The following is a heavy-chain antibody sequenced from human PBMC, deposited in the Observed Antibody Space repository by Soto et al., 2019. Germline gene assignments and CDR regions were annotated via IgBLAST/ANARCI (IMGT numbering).Heavy chain of an antibody. Sequence: SWIRQPPGKGLEWVGFIRSKAYGGTTEYAASVKGRFTISGDDSKSIAYLQMNSLKTEDTAVYYCTRLRGYSYFYYYYGMDVWGQGTTVTVSS. D-gene: IGHD5-18*01. V-gene: IGHV3-49*02. CDR2: IRSKAYGGTT. CDR3: TRLRGYSYFYYYYGMDV. J-gene: IGHJ6*02.